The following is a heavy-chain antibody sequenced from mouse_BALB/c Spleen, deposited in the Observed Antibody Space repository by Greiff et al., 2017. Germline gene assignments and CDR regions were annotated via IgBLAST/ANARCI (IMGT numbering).Heavy chain of an antibody. J-gene: IGHJ4*01. Sequence: EVKLVESGAELVRSGASVKLSCTASGFNIKDYYMHWVKQRPEQGLEWIGWIDPENGDTEYAPKFQGKATMTADTSSNTAYLQLSSLTSEDTAVYYCNAIDYGNYYAMDYWGQGTSVTVSS. D-gene: IGHD2-1*01. CDR1: GFNIKDYY. V-gene: IGHV14-4*02. CDR3: NAIDYGNYYAMDY. CDR2: IDPENGDT.